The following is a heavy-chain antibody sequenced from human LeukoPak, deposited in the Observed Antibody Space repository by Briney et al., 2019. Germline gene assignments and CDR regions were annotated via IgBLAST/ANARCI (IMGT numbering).Heavy chain of an antibody. Sequence: GGSLRLSCAASGFTFSSYAMHWVRQAPGKGLEWVSLFYRGDNTYYADSVKGRFTISRDNSKSTLYLQMNSLRAEDTAVYYCAGGYYFDYWGQGTLVTVSS. CDR2: FYRGDNT. CDR1: GFTFSSYA. D-gene: IGHD3-22*01. V-gene: IGHV3-53*01. CDR3: AGGYYFDY. J-gene: IGHJ4*02.